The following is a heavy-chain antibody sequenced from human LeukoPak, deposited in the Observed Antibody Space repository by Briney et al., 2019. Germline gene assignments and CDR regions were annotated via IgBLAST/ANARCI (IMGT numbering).Heavy chain of an antibody. D-gene: IGHD6-13*01. Sequence: GGSLRLSCAASGFTFSSYSMNWVRQAPGKGLEWVSSISSSSSSYIYYADSVKGRFTISRDNAKNSLYLQMNSLRAEDTAVYYCARRIAAAGGSDYWGQGTLVTVSS. CDR3: ARRIAAAGGSDY. CDR1: GFTFSSYS. CDR2: ISSSSSSYI. V-gene: IGHV3-21*01. J-gene: IGHJ4*02.